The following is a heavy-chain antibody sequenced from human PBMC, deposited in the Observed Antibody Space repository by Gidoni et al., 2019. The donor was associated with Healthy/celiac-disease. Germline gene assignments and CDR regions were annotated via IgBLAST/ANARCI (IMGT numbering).Heavy chain of an antibody. J-gene: IGHJ6*02. CDR1: GFTFSSYE. CDR2: ISSSGSTI. D-gene: IGHD5-12*01. V-gene: IGHV3-48*03. Sequence: EVQLVEAGGGVVQPGGSLRLPGAASGFTFSSYEMNWVRQAPGKGLELVSYISSSGSTIYYADSVKGRFTISRDNAKTSLYLHLNSLRAEDTAVYYCARDTGWMTNGMDVWGQGTTVTVSS. CDR3: ARDTGWMTNGMDV.